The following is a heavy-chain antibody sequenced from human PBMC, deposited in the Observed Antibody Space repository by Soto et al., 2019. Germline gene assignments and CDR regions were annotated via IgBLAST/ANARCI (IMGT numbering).Heavy chain of an antibody. Sequence: GGSLRLSCAASGFTFSSYAMSWVRQAPGKGLEWVSAISGSGGSTYYADSVKGRFTISRDNSKNTLYLQMNSLRAEDTAVYYCAKDEPYYDILTGYYGGWFDPWGQGTLVTVSS. CDR3: AKDEPYYDILTGYYGGWFDP. J-gene: IGHJ5*02. V-gene: IGHV3-23*01. D-gene: IGHD3-9*01. CDR1: GFTFSSYA. CDR2: ISGSGGST.